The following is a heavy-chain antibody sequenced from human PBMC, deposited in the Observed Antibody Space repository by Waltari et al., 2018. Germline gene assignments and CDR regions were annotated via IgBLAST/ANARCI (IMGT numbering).Heavy chain of an antibody. D-gene: IGHD3-22*01. CDR1: GYSITSGHH. V-gene: IGHV4-38-2*01. Sequence: QVQLQESGPGLVKPSETLSLTCAVPGYSITSGHHWRWPRHAPGKGLEWIGSIYHSGSTYYNPSLKSRVTISVDTSKNQFSLKLSSVTAADTAVYYCASGDLGYYDSSGYRDYWGQGTLVTVSS. CDR2: IYHSGST. CDR3: ASGDLGYYDSSGYRDY. J-gene: IGHJ4*02.